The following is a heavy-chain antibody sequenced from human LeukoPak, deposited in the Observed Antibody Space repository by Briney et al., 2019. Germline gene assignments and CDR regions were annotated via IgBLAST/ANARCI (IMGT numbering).Heavy chain of an antibody. CDR1: GYTLTELS. V-gene: IGHV1-24*01. CDR2: FDPEDGET. Sequence: ASVKVSCKVSGYTLTELSMHWVRQAPGKGLERVGGFDPEDGETIYAQKFQSRVTMTEDTSTDTAYMELSSLRSEDTAVYYCATIVTMVRGVIIGWFDPWGQGTLVTVSS. D-gene: IGHD3-10*01. J-gene: IGHJ5*02. CDR3: ATIVTMVRGVIIGWFDP.